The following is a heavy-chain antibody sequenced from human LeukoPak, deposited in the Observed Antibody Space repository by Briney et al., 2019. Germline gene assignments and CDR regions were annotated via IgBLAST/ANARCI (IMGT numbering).Heavy chain of an antibody. D-gene: IGHD5-18*01. CDR1: GGSISSDNYY. Sequence: SQTLSLTCTVSGGSISSDNYYWSWIRQPPGKGLEWIGYIYYSGSTNYNPSLKSRVTISVDTSKNQFSLKLSSVTAADTAVYYCARAGYSYGNVHGMDVWGQGTTVTVSS. CDR3: ARAGYSYGNVHGMDV. V-gene: IGHV4-61*01. J-gene: IGHJ6*02. CDR2: IYYSGST.